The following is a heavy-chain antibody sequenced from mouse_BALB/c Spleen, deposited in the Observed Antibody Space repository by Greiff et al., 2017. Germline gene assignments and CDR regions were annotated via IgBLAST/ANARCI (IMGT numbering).Heavy chain of an antibody. V-gene: IGHV5-4*02. Sequence: EVKLEESGGGLVKPGGSLKLSCAASGFTFSDYYMYWVRQTPEKRLEWVATISDGGSYTYYPDSVKGRFTISRDNAKNNLYLQMSSLKSEDTAMYYCAREGPGAYWGQGTLVTVSA. CDR1: GFTFSDYY. J-gene: IGHJ3*01. CDR2: ISDGGSYT. CDR3: AREGPGAY.